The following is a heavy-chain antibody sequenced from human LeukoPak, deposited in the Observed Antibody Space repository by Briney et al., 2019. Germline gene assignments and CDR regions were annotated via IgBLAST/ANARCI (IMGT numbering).Heavy chain of an antibody. J-gene: IGHJ6*03. CDR3: ARQGSGYSSSWYVEHYYYMDV. D-gene: IGHD6-13*01. CDR1: GFTFSSYS. V-gene: IGHV3-7*01. Sequence: GGSLRLSCAASGFTFSSYSMNWVRQAPGKGLEWVANINQNEKETYYVDSVKGRFTISRDNAKNSLYLQMNSLRAEDTAVYYCARQGSGYSSSWYVEHYYYMDVWGKGTTVTVSS. CDR2: INQNEKET.